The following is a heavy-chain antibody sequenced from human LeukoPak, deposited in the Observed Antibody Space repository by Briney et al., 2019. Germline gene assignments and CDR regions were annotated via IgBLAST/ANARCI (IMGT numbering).Heavy chain of an antibody. J-gene: IGHJ4*02. CDR3: ARVYGDYVAYFDY. V-gene: IGHV4-59*01. Sequence: SETLSLTCSVSDGSINSYYWSWIRQPPGKGLEWIGYIYYSGSTNYNPSLKSRVTISVDTSKNQFSLKLSSVTAADTAVYYCARVYGDYVAYFDYWGQGTLVTVSS. CDR2: IYYSGST. CDR1: DGSINSYY. D-gene: IGHD4-17*01.